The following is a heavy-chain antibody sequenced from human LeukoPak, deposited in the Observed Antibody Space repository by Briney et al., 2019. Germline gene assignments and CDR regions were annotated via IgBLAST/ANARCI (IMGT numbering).Heavy chain of an antibody. CDR2: ISTYNGHT. CDR1: GYTFIDYG. Sequence: ASVKVSCKASGYTFIDYGVSWVRQAPGQGLEWMGWISTYNGHTYYAQKLQGRVTMTTDTSTSTAYMEPRSLRADDTAVYYCARDAASAGPFDYQGQGTLVTVSS. D-gene: IGHD6-13*01. J-gene: IGHJ4*02. V-gene: IGHV1-18*01. CDR3: ARDAASAGPFDY.